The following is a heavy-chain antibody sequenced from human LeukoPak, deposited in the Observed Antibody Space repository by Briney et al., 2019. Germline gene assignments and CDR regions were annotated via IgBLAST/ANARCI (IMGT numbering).Heavy chain of an antibody. Sequence: PGGSLRLSCAASGFTFSNYWMTWVRQAPGKGLVWVSRIDSDGRSTTYADSVKGRFTISRDNAKNTLYLQMNSLRAEDTAVYYCVRDGVSTIPLDYWGQGSLVTVSS. CDR2: IDSDGRST. J-gene: IGHJ4*02. V-gene: IGHV3-74*03. CDR1: GFTFSNYW. D-gene: IGHD2-21*01. CDR3: VRDGVSTIPLDY.